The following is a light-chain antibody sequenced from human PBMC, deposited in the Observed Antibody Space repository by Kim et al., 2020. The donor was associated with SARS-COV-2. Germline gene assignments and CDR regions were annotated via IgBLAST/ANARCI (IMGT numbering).Light chain of an antibody. CDR2: NKS. J-gene: IGLJ3*02. CDR3: ASWDATLEGPV. Sequence: QSVLTQPPSASGTPGQRVTISCSGSRSNIGSNTVNWYQQVPGTAPKLLIFNKSRRPSGVPDRFSGSKSDTSASLVISGLQSEDEGDYYCASWDATLEGPVFGGGTKVTVL. CDR1: RSNIGSNT. V-gene: IGLV1-44*01.